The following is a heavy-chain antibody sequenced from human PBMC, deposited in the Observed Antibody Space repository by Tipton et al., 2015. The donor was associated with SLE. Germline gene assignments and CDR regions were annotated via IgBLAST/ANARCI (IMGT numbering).Heavy chain of an antibody. D-gene: IGHD3-10*01. Sequence: GLVKPSETLSLTCFVSGDSINNYYWSWIRQPPGKALEWIAFIYYSGTTTYNPSLKSRVTISLDTSTSQFSLHLNSVTAADTAVYFCARGFSDAFDIWGQGTMVTVSS. V-gene: IGHV4-59*01. CDR1: GDSINNYY. CDR2: IYYSGTT. CDR3: ARGFSDAFDI. J-gene: IGHJ3*02.